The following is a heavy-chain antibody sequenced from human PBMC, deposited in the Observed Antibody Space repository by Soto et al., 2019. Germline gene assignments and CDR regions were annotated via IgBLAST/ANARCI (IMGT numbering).Heavy chain of an antibody. CDR2: IYYSGST. CDR1: GGSISSSSYY. D-gene: IGHD3-22*01. J-gene: IGHJ4*02. CDR3: ARSSYYYDGGGNDY. V-gene: IGHV4-39*01. Sequence: QLQLQESGPGLVKPSETLSLTCTVSGGSISSSSYYWGWIRQPPGKGLEWIGSIYYSGSTYSNPSPKSRVTISGDTSKNLFSLKLSSVTAADTAVYYCARSSYYYDGGGNDYWGQGTLVTVSS.